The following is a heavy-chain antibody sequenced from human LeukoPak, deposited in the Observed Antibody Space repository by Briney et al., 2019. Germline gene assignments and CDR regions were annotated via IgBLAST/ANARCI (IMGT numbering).Heavy chain of an antibody. CDR2: VNPNSGGT. D-gene: IGHD6-6*01. Sequence: AASVKVPCKASGYTFTGYYMHWVRQAPGQGLEWMGWVNPNSGGTNYAQKFQGRVTMTRDTSISTAYMELSRLRSDDTAVYYCARDLGYSSSEYYFDYWGQGTLVTVSP. J-gene: IGHJ4*02. CDR1: GYTFTGYY. CDR3: ARDLGYSSSEYYFDY. V-gene: IGHV1-2*02.